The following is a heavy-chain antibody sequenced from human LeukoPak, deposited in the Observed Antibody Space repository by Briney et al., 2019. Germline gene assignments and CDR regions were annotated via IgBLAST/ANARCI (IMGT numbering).Heavy chain of an antibody. D-gene: IGHD4-17*01. Sequence: ASVKVSCKASGYXFTGYYIHWVRQAPGQGVEWMGWINPNSGGTNYAQKFQGRVTMTRDTSISTAYMELSRLRSDDTAVYYCARDHRDYGDYGDWGQGTLVTVSS. CDR2: INPNSGGT. CDR1: GYXFTGYY. J-gene: IGHJ4*02. V-gene: IGHV1-2*02. CDR3: ARDHRDYGDYGD.